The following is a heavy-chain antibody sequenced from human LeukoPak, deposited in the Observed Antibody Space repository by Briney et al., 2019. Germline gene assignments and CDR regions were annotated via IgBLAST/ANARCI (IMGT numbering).Heavy chain of an antibody. CDR1: GFIFRTYW. V-gene: IGHV3-74*01. Sequence: PGGSLRLSCAASGFIFRTYWMHWVRQAQGKGLVWVSRISGDGRSTSYSDFVKRRFTISRDNANNSLYLQMNSLRVADTATYYCVMSAGRAAATDHWGQGALVTVSS. CDR3: VMSAGRAAATDH. CDR2: ISGDGRST. J-gene: IGHJ1*01.